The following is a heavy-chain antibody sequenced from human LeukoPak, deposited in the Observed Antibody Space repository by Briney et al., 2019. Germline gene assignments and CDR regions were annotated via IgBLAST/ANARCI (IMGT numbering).Heavy chain of an antibody. CDR3: ARVIRAEENPTFDI. J-gene: IGHJ3*02. Sequence: PSQTLSLTCAVSGGSISSGSYYWSWVRQPAGKGLDWIGRIHTSGSTNYNPSLKSRVTISVDTSKNQFSLKLSSVTAADTAVFYCARVIRAEENPTFDIWGQGTMVTVSS. V-gene: IGHV4-61*02. CDR1: GGSISSGSYY. CDR2: IHTSGST.